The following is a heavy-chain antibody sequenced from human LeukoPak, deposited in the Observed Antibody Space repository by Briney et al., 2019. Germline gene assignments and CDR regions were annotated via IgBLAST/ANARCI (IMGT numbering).Heavy chain of an antibody. CDR2: ISGSGGNT. CDR1: GFXFSSYA. J-gene: IGHJ3*02. D-gene: IGHD5/OR15-5a*01. CDR3: AKDVWVLAFES. V-gene: IGHV3-23*01. Sequence: PGGSLRLSCAASGFXFSSYAINWVRQAPGKGLEWVSAISGSGGNTYYADSVKGRFTISRDNSKNTLYLQMNSLRAEDTAVCYCAKDVWVLAFESWGQGTMVSVSS.